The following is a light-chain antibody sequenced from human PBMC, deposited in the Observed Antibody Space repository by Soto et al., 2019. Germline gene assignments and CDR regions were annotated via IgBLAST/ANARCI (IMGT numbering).Light chain of an antibody. CDR2: TNN. CDR1: SSNIGSNT. CDR3: AAWDDNLNGVV. J-gene: IGLJ2*01. V-gene: IGLV1-44*01. Sequence: QSVLTQPPSASGTPGQRVTISCSGSSSNIGSNTVNWYQQLPGTAPKLLICTNNQRPSGVPDRFSGSKSGTSASLAISGLQSEDEADYYCAAWDDNLNGVVFGGRTKLTVL.